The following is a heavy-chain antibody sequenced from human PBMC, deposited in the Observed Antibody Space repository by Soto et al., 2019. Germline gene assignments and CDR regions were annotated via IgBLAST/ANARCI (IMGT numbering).Heavy chain of an antibody. V-gene: IGHV4-34*01. CDR1: GGSFSGYY. D-gene: IGHD2-15*01. Sequence: QVQLQQWGAGLLKPSETLSLTCAVYGGSFSGYYWSWIRQPPGKGLEWIGEINHSGSTNYNPSLKSLVTISVDPSKNQFSLKLSSVTSADTAVYYCERALIVVVVADTSAFDYWGQGTLVTVSS. CDR2: INHSGST. CDR3: ERALIVVVVADTSAFDY. J-gene: IGHJ4*02.